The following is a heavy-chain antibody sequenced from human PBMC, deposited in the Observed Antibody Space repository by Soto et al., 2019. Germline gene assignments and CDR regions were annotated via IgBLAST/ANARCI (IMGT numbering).Heavy chain of an antibody. Sequence: QVQLLEPGGGVVQPGKSLRLSCAASGFTFSRYGMHWVRQAPGKGLEWVAVISFDGSNRYYADSVKGRFTISRDNSKNPLNLQMNRLRAEDTALYLCARDAQDAWVATIRGDAFDMWGRGTMGTAS. CDR3: ARDAQDAWVATIRGDAFDM. CDR2: ISFDGSNR. J-gene: IGHJ3*02. D-gene: IGHD5-12*01. CDR1: GFTFSRYG. V-gene: IGHV3-30*03.